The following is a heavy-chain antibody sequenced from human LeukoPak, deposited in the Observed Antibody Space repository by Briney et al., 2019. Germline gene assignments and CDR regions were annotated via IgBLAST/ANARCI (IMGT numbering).Heavy chain of an antibody. CDR2: INSDGSSI. CDR3: ARLEAYYDFWSGYPTTFGMDV. CDR1: GFTFSSHW. D-gene: IGHD3-3*01. Sequence: GGSLRLSCAASGFTFSSHWMHWVRQAPGKGLVWVSRINSDGSSISYADSVKGRFTISRDNAKNTLYLQMNSLRAEDTAVYYCARLEAYYDFWSGYPTTFGMDVWGQGTTVTVSS. V-gene: IGHV3-74*01. J-gene: IGHJ6*02.